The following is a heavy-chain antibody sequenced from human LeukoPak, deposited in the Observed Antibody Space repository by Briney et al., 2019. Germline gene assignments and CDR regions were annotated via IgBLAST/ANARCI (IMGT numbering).Heavy chain of an antibody. D-gene: IGHD3-3*01. CDR2: IIPIFGTA. V-gene: IGHV1-69*05. Sequence: GASVKVSCKASGDTFTGYYIHWVRQAPGQGLEWMGRIIPIFGTANYAQKFQGRVTITTDESTSTAYMELSSLRSEDTAVYYCARTRYYDFPKTVWFDPWGQGTLVTVSS. CDR3: ARTRYYDFPKTVWFDP. J-gene: IGHJ5*02. CDR1: GDTFTGYY.